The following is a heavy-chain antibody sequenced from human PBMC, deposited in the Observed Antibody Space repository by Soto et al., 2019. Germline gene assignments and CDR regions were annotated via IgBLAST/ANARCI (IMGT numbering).Heavy chain of an antibody. CDR1: GSPISSYY. V-gene: IGHV4-59*08. CDR2: IYYTGTT. CDR3: EGLGDYYQAFDY. D-gene: IGHD3-22*01. J-gene: IGHJ4*01. Sequence: SETQSLTCTVAGSPISSYYWSWFRQPPGQGLEWVGYIYYTGTTTYNPSLKSRVTVSVDTSKNQFSLKLRSVTAADTAVYYWEGLGDYYQAFDYWAQGTLVPVSS.